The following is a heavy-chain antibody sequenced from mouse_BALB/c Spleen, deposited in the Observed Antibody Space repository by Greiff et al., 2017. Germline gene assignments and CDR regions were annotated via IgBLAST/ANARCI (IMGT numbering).Heavy chain of an antibody. CDR2: IDPANGNT. J-gene: IGHJ4*01. V-gene: IGHV14-3*02. Sequence: VQLKQSGAELVKPGASVKLSCTASGFNIKDTYMHWVKQRPEQGLEWIGRIDPANGNTKYDPKFQGKATITADTSSNTAYLQLSSLTSEDTAVYYCATLHITFYAMDYWGQGTSVTVSS. CDR3: ATLHITFYAMDY. D-gene: IGHD1-2*01. CDR1: GFNIKDTY.